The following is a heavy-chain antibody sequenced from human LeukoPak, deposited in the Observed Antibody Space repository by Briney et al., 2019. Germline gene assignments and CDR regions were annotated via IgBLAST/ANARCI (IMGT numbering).Heavy chain of an antibody. CDR2: ISWNSGSI. D-gene: IGHD3-22*01. V-gene: IGHV3-9*01. J-gene: IGHJ4*02. CDR1: GFTFDDYA. CDR3: ARAGDNTMIVPNFDY. Sequence: GGSLRLSCAASGFTFDDYAMHWVRQAPGKGLEWVSGISWNSGSIGYADSVKGRFTISRDNAKNSLYLQMNSLRAEDTAVYYCARAGDNTMIVPNFDYWGQGTLVTVSS.